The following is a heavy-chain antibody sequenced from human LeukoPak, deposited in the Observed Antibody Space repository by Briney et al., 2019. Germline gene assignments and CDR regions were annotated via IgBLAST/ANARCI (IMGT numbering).Heavy chain of an antibody. J-gene: IGHJ3*02. V-gene: IGHV3-53*01. Sequence: PGGSLRLSCAASGFTVSSNYMSRVRQAPGKGLEWVSVIYSGGSTYYADSVKGRFTISRDNSKNTLYLQMNSLRAEDTAVYYCARSGGYCSGGSCHDAFDIWGQGTMVTVSS. CDR2: IYSGGST. CDR3: ARSGGYCSGGSCHDAFDI. CDR1: GFTVSSNY. D-gene: IGHD2-15*01.